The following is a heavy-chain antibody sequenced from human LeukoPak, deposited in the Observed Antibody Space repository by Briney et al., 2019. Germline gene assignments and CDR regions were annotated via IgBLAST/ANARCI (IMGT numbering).Heavy chain of an antibody. CDR3: ARGSDILTGYDQLDY. D-gene: IGHD3-9*01. J-gene: IGHJ4*02. V-gene: IGHV3-11*04. CDR2: ISSSGNTI. Sequence: GGSLRLSCAASGFTFSDYYMSWIRQAPGKGLEWVSYISSSGNTIYYADSVKGRFTISRDNSKNTLYLQMNSLRAEDTAVYYCARGSDILTGYDQLDYWGQGTLVTVSS. CDR1: GFTFSDYY.